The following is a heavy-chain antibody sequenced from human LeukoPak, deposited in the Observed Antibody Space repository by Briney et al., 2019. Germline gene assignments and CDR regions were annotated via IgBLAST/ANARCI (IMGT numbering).Heavy chain of an antibody. V-gene: IGHV3-23*01. J-gene: IGHJ4*02. Sequence: GGSLRLSCAASGFTFSSYAMSWVRQAPGKGLEWVSAISGSGGSTYYADSVEGRFTISRDNSKNTLYLQMNSLRAEDTAVYYCAKDLLVVPAVIGFLFDYWGQGTLVTVSS. D-gene: IGHD2-2*01. CDR3: AKDLLVVPAVIGFLFDY. CDR2: ISGSGGST. CDR1: GFTFSSYA.